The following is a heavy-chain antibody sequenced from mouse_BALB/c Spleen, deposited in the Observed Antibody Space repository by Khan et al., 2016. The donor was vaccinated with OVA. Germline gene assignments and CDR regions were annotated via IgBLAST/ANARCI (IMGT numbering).Heavy chain of an antibody. CDR3: AKEVWSYYYALDY. Sequence: QVQLKQSGPGLVAPSQSLFITCTVSGFSLTDYGVSWIRQPPGKGLEWLGVIWGGGSTYYNSALKSRLSISKDNSKSQVFLKMSSLQTDDTAMYYCAKEVWSYYYALDYWGQGTSVTVSS. J-gene: IGHJ4*01. CDR1: GFSLTDYG. V-gene: IGHV2-6-5*01. CDR2: IWGGGST.